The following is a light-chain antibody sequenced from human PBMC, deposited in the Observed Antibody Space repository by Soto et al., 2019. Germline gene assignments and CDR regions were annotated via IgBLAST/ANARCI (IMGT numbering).Light chain of an antibody. Sequence: EIVLTQSPGTLSLSPGERVTLSCRASQSVSSSYLAWYQQKPGQAPRLLIYGASSRATGIPDRFSGSGSGTDFTLTISRLEPEDFAEYYCQQYDSSPYTFGHGTKLEIK. CDR3: QQYDSSPYT. V-gene: IGKV3-20*01. J-gene: IGKJ2*01. CDR2: GAS. CDR1: QSVSSSY.